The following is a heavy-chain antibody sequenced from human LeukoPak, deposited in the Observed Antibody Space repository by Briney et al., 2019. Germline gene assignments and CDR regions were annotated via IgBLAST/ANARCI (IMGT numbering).Heavy chain of an antibody. D-gene: IGHD3-3*01. CDR2: IYTSGST. CDR3: AREVLDDFWSGYLSWFDP. CDR1: GGSISSYY. V-gene: IGHV4-4*07. Sequence: SETLSLTCTVSGGSISSYYWSWIRQPAGKGLEWIGRIYTSGSTNYNPSLKSRVTMSVHTSKNQFSLKLSSVTAADTAVYYCAREVLDDFWSGYLSWFDPWGQGTLVAVSS. J-gene: IGHJ5*02.